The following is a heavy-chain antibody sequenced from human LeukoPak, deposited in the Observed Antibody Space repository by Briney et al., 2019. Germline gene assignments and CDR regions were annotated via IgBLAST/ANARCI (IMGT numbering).Heavy chain of an antibody. Sequence: GGSLRLSCAASGFTFDDYAMHWVRQAPGKGLEWVAGISWSSGNIGYADSVKGRFTISRDNAENSLHLQMNSLRTEDTAVYFCARDAWRRAFNYGMDVWGQGTTVAVSS. V-gene: IGHV3-9*01. D-gene: IGHD5-24*01. CDR1: GFTFDDYA. CDR3: ARDAWRRAFNYGMDV. CDR2: ISWSSGNI. J-gene: IGHJ6*02.